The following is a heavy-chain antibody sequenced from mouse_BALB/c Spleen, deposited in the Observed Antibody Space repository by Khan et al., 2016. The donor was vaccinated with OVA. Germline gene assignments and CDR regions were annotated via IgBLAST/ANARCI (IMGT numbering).Heavy chain of an antibody. CDR1: GYTFTTYW. J-gene: IGHJ2*01. CDR3: TRDRIDY. V-gene: IGHV1-7*01. CDR2: INPTSGYT. Sequence: QVQLKQSGAELAKPGASVKMSCKASGYTFTTYWMHWVKQRPGQGLEWIGYINPTSGYTDYNDKFKDGATLSADKSSSTAYMQLNSLTSEDSAVYYCTRDRIDYWGQGTTLTVSS.